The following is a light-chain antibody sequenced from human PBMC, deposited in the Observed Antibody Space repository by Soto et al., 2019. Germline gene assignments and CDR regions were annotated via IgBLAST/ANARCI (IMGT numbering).Light chain of an antibody. J-gene: IGKJ2*01. CDR2: GAS. CDR1: QSVSSN. Sequence: EIVMTQSPATLSVSPGERATLSCRASQSVSSNLAWYQQKPGQAPRLLIYGASTRATGIPARFSGSGSGTEFTLTISSLQSEDFAVYYCQQHGSSPYTFGQGTKLEI. CDR3: QQHGSSPYT. V-gene: IGKV3-15*01.